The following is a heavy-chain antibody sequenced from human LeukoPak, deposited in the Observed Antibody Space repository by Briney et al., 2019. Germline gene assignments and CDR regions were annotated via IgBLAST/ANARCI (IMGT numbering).Heavy chain of an antibody. CDR1: NHSITSGYF. J-gene: IGHJ4*02. V-gene: IGHV4-38-2*02. D-gene: IGHD3-22*01. CDR3: ARDGVFHDSDGYSFDY. CDR2: IYHSGTT. Sequence: SETLSLTCAVSNHSITSGYFWGWIRPPPGKGLEWIASIYHSGTTYYNPSLRNRVTLFVDTSKNQFSLKLTSLTAADTAVYYCARDGVFHDSDGYSFDYWGQGTLVTVSS.